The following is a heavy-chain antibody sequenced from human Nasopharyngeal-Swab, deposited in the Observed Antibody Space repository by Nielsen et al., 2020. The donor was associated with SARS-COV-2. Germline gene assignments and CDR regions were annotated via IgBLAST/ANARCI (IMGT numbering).Heavy chain of an antibody. CDR2: IYHSGST. J-gene: IGHJ3*02. Sequence: WMRESPGKGPEWIGSIYHSGSTYYNPSLKSRVTISVDTSKNQFSLKLSSVTAADTAVYYCARPGVWFGELKNDAFDIWGQGTMVTVSS. CDR3: ARPGVWFGELKNDAFDI. V-gene: IGHV4-38-2*01. D-gene: IGHD3-10*01.